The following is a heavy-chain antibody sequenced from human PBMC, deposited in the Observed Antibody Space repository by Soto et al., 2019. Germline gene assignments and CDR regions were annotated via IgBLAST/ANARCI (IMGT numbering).Heavy chain of an antibody. CDR1: GFTFSSYA. CDR3: AKGGYYGSGSYYIGTDYYYYMDV. D-gene: IGHD3-10*01. CDR2: ISGSGGST. J-gene: IGHJ6*03. Sequence: PGGSLRLSCAASGFTFSSYAMSWVRQAPGKGLEWVSAISGSGGSTYYADSVKGRFTISRDNSKNTLYLQMNSLRAEDTAVYYCAKGGYYGSGSYYIGTDYYYYMDVWGKGTTVTVSS. V-gene: IGHV3-23*01.